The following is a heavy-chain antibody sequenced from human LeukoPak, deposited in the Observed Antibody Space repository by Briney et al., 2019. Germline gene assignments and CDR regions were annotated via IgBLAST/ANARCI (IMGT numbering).Heavy chain of an antibody. CDR1: GFTFSSYS. V-gene: IGHV3-48*01. Sequence: GGSLRLSCAASGFTFSSYSTNWVRQAAGKGLEWVSYISSSSSTIYYADSVKGRFTISRDNAKNSLYLQMNSLRAEDTAVYYCASRITMVRGVIDWGQGTLVTVSS. J-gene: IGHJ4*02. CDR3: ASRITMVRGVID. D-gene: IGHD3-10*01. CDR2: ISSSSSTI.